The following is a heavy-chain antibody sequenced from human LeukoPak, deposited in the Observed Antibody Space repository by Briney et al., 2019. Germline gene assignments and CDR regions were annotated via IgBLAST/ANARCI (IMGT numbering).Heavy chain of an antibody. CDR1: GGSFSGYY. CDR2: IYHSGST. D-gene: IGHD2-15*01. Sequence: PSETLSLTCAVYGGSFSGYYWSWIRQPPGQGLEWIGHIYHSGSTYYSPSLKSRVTISLDRSKNQFSLKLSSVTAADTAVYYCARTSSSFAYYFDYWGQGTLVTVSS. CDR3: ARTSSSFAYYFDY. J-gene: IGHJ4*02. V-gene: IGHV4-34*01.